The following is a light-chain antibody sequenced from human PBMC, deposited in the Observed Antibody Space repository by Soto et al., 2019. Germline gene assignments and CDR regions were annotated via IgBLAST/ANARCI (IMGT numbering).Light chain of an antibody. Sequence: DLQMPQSPSSLSASVGDRITITCRASQGISNYLAWYQQKPGKVPKVLIYVASALQSGVPSRFSGSGSGRDFTLTISSLQPEDVATYYCQEYNSGRTFGGGTKVDSK. J-gene: IGKJ4*01. CDR2: VAS. CDR1: QGISNY. V-gene: IGKV1-27*01. CDR3: QEYNSGRT.